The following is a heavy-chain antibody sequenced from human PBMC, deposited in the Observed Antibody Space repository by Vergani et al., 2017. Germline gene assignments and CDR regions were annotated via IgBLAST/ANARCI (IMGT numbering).Heavy chain of an antibody. CDR3: ARARGYSSHYYYYGMDV. D-gene: IGHD5-18*01. V-gene: IGHV1-8*01. J-gene: IGHJ6*02. Sequence: QVQLVQSGAEVKKPGASVKVSCKASGYTFTSYDINWVRQATGQGLEWMGWMNPNSGNTGSAQKFQGRVTMTRNTSISTAYMELSSLRSEDTAVYYCARARGYSSHYYYYGMDVWGQGTTVTVSS. CDR2: MNPNSGNT. CDR1: GYTFTSYD.